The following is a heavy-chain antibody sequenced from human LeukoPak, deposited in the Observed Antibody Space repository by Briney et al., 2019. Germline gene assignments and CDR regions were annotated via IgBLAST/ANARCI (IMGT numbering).Heavy chain of an antibody. Sequence: GASVTVPCKASGGTFSSYAISWVRQAPGQGLEWMGGIIPIFGTANYAQKFQGRVTITADESTSTAYMELSSLRSEDTAVYYCASDRSLIAAAAELTYWGQGTLVTVSS. V-gene: IGHV1-69*13. D-gene: IGHD6-13*01. CDR2: IIPIFGTA. CDR3: ASDRSLIAAAAELTY. CDR1: GGTFSSYA. J-gene: IGHJ4*02.